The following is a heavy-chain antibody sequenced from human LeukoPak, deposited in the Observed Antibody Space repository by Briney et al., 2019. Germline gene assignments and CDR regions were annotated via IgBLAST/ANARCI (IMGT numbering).Heavy chain of an antibody. J-gene: IGHJ6*03. CDR1: GGSFSGYY. CDR3: ARVPLNYYYYYMDV. Sequence: PSETLSLTCAVYGGSFSGYYWSWIRQPPGKGLEWIGEINHSGSTNYNPSLKSRVTISVDTSKNQFSLKLSSVTAADTAVYYCARVPLNYYYYYMDVWGTGTTVNVSS. V-gene: IGHV4-34*01. CDR2: INHSGST. D-gene: IGHD2-8*01.